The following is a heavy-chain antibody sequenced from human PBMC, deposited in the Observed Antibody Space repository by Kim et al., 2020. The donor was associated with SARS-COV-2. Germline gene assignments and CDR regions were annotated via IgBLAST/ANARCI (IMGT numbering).Heavy chain of an antibody. CDR1: GGSVSSGSYY. Sequence: SETLSLTCTVSGGSVSSGSYYWSWIRQPPGKGLEWIGYIYYSGSTNYNPSLKSRVTISVDTSKNQFSLKLSSVTAADTAVYYCARVYSWGWLQPGGVYGMDVWGQGTTVTVSS. CDR2: IYYSGST. J-gene: IGHJ6*02. V-gene: IGHV4-61*01. CDR3: ARVYSWGWLQPGGVYGMDV. D-gene: IGHD5-12*01.